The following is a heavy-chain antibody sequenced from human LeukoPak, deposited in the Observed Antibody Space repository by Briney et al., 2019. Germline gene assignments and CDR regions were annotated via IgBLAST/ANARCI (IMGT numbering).Heavy chain of an antibody. J-gene: IGHJ5*02. D-gene: IGHD6-19*01. CDR3: ARAGARYSSGWYWFDP. CDR1: GGSISNYY. V-gene: IGHV4-59*01. Sequence: SQTLSLTCTVSGGSISNYYWNWIRQPPGKGLEWIGYIYYSGSTNYNSSLKSRVTISVDTSKNQFSLKLSSVTAADTAVYYCARAGARYSSGWYWFDPWGQGTLVTVSS. CDR2: IYYSGST.